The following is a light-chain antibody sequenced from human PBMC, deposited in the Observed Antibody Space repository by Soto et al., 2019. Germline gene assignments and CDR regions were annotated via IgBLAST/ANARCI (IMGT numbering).Light chain of an antibody. Sequence: DIQMTQSPSSLSASVGDRVTITCRASQSIRTYLNWYQQKPGKAPKFLIYAASTLQSGVPSRFSGSGSGTDFTLTISSLQPEDFATYYCQQTYSNSRTFGQGTKVEIK. CDR1: QSIRTY. V-gene: IGKV1-39*01. CDR2: AAS. J-gene: IGKJ1*01. CDR3: QQTYSNSRT.